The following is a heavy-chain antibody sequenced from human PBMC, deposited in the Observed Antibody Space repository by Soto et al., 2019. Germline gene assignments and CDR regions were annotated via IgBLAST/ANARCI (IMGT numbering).Heavy chain of an antibody. CDR1: GFTFSNYA. V-gene: IGHV3-23*01. Sequence: EVQLLESGGGLVQPGGSLSLSCAVSGFTFSNYAMTWVRQAPGKGLEWVSVMSGNGGRILYADSVKGRFTISRDNSKNRLYLQMNSLRLEDTAVYYCVKDPVSGGTGGAWFDYWGQGTLVTVSS. CDR2: MSGNGGRI. CDR3: VKDPVSGGTGGAWFDY. D-gene: IGHD2-8*02. J-gene: IGHJ4*02.